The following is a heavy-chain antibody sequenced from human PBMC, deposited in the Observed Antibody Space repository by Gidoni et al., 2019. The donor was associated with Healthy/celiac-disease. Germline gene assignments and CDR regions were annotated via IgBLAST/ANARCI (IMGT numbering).Heavy chain of an antibody. D-gene: IGHD3-22*01. CDR1: GFTFADSA. J-gene: IGHJ5*02. Sequence: EVQLVESGGGLVQPGRSLQLSWSAYGFTFADSAIHWVRPAPGKGLEWVSGLSWNCGSIGYAESGKGRFNISRDNAKNSLYLQMNSLRAEDTALYYCAKGRYYYDSSGDNWFDPWGQGTLVTVSS. V-gene: IGHV3-9*01. CDR2: LSWNCGSI. CDR3: AKGRYYYDSSGDNWFDP.